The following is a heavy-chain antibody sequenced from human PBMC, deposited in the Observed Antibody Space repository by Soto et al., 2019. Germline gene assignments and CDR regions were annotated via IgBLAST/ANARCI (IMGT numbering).Heavy chain of an antibody. CDR2: IYPSGMP. Sequence: SETLSLTCTVSGGSISNAAYSWSWIRQPPGKGLEWIGYIYPSGMPFYNPSLRSRVTISIDRSNDQFSLNLKSVTAADTAVYYCARAGWEPNRKYNWFDPWGQGTLVTVSS. V-gene: IGHV4-30-2*01. CDR3: ARAGWEPNRKYNWFDP. D-gene: IGHD1-26*01. J-gene: IGHJ5*02. CDR1: GGSISNAAYS.